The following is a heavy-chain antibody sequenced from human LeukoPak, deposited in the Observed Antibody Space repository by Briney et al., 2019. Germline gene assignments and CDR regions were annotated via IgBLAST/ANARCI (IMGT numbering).Heavy chain of an antibody. CDR2: IYPGDSDT. J-gene: IGHJ6*02. CDR3: ARHRGTVTTFYYYYYGMDV. D-gene: IGHD4-17*01. Sequence: GESLKISCKGSGYSFTSYWIGWVRQMPRKGLEWMGIIYPGDSDTRYSPSFQGQVTISADKSISTAYLQWSSLKASDTAMYYCARHRGTVTTFYYYYYGMDVWGQGTTVTVSS. V-gene: IGHV5-51*01. CDR1: GYSFTSYW.